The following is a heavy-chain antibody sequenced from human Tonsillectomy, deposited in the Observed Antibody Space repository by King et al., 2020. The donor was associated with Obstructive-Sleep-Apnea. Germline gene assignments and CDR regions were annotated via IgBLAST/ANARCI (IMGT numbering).Heavy chain of an antibody. CDR2: ISARGDNT. D-gene: IGHD6-19*01. CDR1: GFTFSTYV. J-gene: IGHJ4*02. V-gene: IGHV3-23*04. CDR3: AKGLAVAVVGTNRIFDY. Sequence: VQLVESGGGLVQPGGSLRLSCAASGFTFSTYVMSWVRQAPGKGPEWVSAISARGDNTYYADSVKGRVTISRDNSKNALDVQMNSLRAEDTAVYYCAKGLAVAVVGTNRIFDYWGQGTLVTVSS.